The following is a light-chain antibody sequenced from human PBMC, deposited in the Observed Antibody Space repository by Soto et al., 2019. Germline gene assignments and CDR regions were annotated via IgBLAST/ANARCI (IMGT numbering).Light chain of an antibody. CDR2: DVT. CDR1: STDVSTSTF. J-gene: IGLJ1*01. V-gene: IGLV2-14*03. Sequence: QSALTQPASVYGSPGQSITISCTGISTDVSTSTFVSWYQHHPGKAPRLILYDVTHRPSGISTRFSGSKSGDTATLTISGLQAEDEADYFCTSYRRGPLYVFGSGTKLTVL. CDR3: TSYRRGPLYV.